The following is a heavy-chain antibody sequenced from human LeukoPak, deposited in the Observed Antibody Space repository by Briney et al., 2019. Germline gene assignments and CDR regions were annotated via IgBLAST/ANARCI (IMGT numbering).Heavy chain of an antibody. CDR2: TYYRSKWYN. J-gene: IGHJ6*02. CDR1: GDSVSSNNSA. CDR3: ARASALGYYGMDV. V-gene: IGHV6-1*01. Sequence: SQTLSLTCALSGDSVSSNNSAWNWIRQSPSRGLEWLGRTYYRSKWYNDYAVSVKSRITINPDTSKNQFSLQLNSVTPEDTAVYYCARASALGYYGMDVWGQGTTVTVSS.